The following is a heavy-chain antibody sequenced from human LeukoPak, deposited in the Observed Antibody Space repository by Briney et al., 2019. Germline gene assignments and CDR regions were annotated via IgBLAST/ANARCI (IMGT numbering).Heavy chain of an antibody. CDR2: ISSSGSTI. D-gene: IGHD1-26*01. Sequence: GGSLRLSCAASGFTFSDYYMSWIRQAPGKGLEGVSYISSSGSTIYYADSVKGRFTISRDTSKNTLFLQMSSLRAEDTAVYYCAKANSGSYYFGIDYWGQGTLVTVSS. J-gene: IGHJ4*02. V-gene: IGHV3-11*01. CDR1: GFTFSDYY. CDR3: AKANSGSYYFGIDY.